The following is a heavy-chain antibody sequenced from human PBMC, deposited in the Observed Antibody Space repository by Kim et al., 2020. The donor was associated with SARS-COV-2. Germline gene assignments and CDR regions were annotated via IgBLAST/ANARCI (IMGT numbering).Heavy chain of an antibody. CDR3: ARGLRDSTDYFYFDL. J-gene: IGHJ2*01. Sequence: AASVDGRFTISRDDSKNSVYLQMNSLNIEDTAVYHCARGLRDSTDYFYFDLWGRGTLVTVSS. V-gene: IGHV3-72*01. D-gene: IGHD3-22*01.